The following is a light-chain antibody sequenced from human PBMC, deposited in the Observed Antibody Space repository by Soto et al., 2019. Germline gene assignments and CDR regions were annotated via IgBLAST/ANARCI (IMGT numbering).Light chain of an antibody. Sequence: DILMTQSPSSLSASVGDRVTITCRASQSISSYLNWYQQKPGKAPKLLIYAASSLQSGVPSRFSGSGSGTDFTLTISSLQPEDFATYYCQQSYSTLLITFGQGTRLEIK. CDR3: QQSYSTLLIT. CDR1: QSISSY. V-gene: IGKV1-39*01. J-gene: IGKJ5*01. CDR2: AAS.